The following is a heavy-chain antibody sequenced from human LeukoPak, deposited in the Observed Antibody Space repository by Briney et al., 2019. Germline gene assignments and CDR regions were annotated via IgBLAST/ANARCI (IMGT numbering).Heavy chain of an antibody. D-gene: IGHD4-23*01. CDR1: GYTLTNYK. V-gene: IGHV1-18*01. CDR3: ARESGHCYGDNCFYFFDT. J-gene: IGHJ4*02. Sequence: ASVKVSCKASGYTLTNYKISWVRQAPGQGLEWMGWINTYKGYTLYAQKLQDRVTMTEDTSTNTAYMELRSLRFDDTAVYYCARESGHCYGDNCFYFFDTWGQGFRVTVSS. CDR2: INTYKGYT.